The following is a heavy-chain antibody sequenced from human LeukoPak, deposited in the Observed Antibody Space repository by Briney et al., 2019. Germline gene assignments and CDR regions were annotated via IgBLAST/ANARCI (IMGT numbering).Heavy chain of an antibody. CDR1: GGSISSSSYY. V-gene: IGHV4-39*01. CDR3: ARQGIAVAGMDY. Sequence: SETLSLTCTVSGGSISSSSYYWGWIRQPPGKGLGWIGSIYYSGSTYYNPSLKSRVTISVDTSKNQFSLKLSSVTAADTAVYYCARQGIAVAGMDYWGQGTLVTVSS. J-gene: IGHJ4*02. D-gene: IGHD6-19*01. CDR2: IYYSGST.